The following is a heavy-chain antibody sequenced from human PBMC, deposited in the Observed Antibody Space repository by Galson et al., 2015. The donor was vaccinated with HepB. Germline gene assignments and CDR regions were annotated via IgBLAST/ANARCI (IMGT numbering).Heavy chain of an antibody. D-gene: IGHD2-2*02. Sequence: SVKVSCKASGYTFTGYYMHWVRQAPGQGLEWMGWINPNSGGTNYAQKFQGRVTMTRDTSISTAYMELSRLRSDDTAVYYCARAGVVGYCSSTSCYTLADWFDPWGQGTLVTVSS. CDR3: ARAGVVGYCSSTSCYTLADWFDP. V-gene: IGHV1-2*02. CDR2: INPNSGGT. J-gene: IGHJ5*02. CDR1: GYTFTGYY.